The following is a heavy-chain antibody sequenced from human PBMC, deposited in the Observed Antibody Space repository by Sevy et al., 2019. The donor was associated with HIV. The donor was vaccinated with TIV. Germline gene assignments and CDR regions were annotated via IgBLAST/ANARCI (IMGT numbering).Heavy chain of an antibody. CDR3: ARGPFLEWLLGVMYGYYMDV. CDR2: IYYSGST. Sequence: SETLSLTCTVSGGSISSSSYYWGWIRQPPGKGLEWIGSIYYSGSTYYNPSLKSRVTISVDTSKNQFSLKLRSVTAADTAVYYCARGPFLEWLLGVMYGYYMDVWGKGTTVTVSS. J-gene: IGHJ6*03. D-gene: IGHD3-3*01. CDR1: GGSISSSSYY. V-gene: IGHV4-39*01.